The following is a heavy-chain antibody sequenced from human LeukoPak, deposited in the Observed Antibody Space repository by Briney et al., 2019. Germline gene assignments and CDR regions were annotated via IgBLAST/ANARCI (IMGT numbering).Heavy chain of an antibody. Sequence: GGSLRLSCAASGFTFSTYSMNWVRQGPGRGLECLSYIEGSISKTWYADSVKGRFTISRDNAKNSLYLQMNSLRDEDTAVYYCARKRLDCSGDGCYGDFDYWGQGTLVTVSS. V-gene: IGHV3-48*02. D-gene: IGHD2-15*01. CDR1: GFTFSTYS. J-gene: IGHJ4*02. CDR3: ARKRLDCSGDGCYGDFDY. CDR2: IEGSISKT.